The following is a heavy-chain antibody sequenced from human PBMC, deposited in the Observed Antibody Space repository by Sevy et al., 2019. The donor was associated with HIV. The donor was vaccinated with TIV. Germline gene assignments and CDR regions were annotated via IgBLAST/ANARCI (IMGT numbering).Heavy chain of an antibody. D-gene: IGHD3-3*01. J-gene: IGHJ6*02. CDR1: GFTFSSYA. CDR3: AKDQVGQYDFWSGNIYSYDGMDV. CDR2: ISGSGGST. Sequence: GGSLRLSCAASGFTFSSYAMSWVRQAPGKGLEWVSAISGSGGSTYYADSVKGRFTISRDNSKNTLYLQMHSLRAEDTAVYYCAKDQVGQYDFWSGNIYSYDGMDVWGQGTTVTVSS. V-gene: IGHV3-23*01.